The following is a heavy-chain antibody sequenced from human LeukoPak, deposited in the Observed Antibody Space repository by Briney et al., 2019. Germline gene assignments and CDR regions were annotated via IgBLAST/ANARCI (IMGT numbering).Heavy chain of an antibody. CDR2: IKHSGST. CDR3: ARHFKLNLFRGVITSGFDY. Sequence: PSETLSLTCAVYGGSFSGYYWSWIRQAPGKELEWIGEIKHSGSTNYNPSLKSRVTISVDTSKNQFSLKLSSVTAADTAVYYCARHFKLNLFRGVITSGFDYWGQGTLVTVSS. J-gene: IGHJ4*02. CDR1: GGSFSGYY. V-gene: IGHV4-34*01. D-gene: IGHD3-10*01.